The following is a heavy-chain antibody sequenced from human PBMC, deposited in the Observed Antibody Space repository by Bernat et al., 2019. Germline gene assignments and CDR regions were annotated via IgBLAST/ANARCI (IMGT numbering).Heavy chain of an antibody. CDR2: IHNSGIT. J-gene: IGHJ4*02. D-gene: IGHD4-23*01. CDR3: MGYGGNSV. CDR1: GFSVSHNH. Sequence: EVQVVESGGDLVQPGGSLRLSCAASGFSVSHNHVSWVRQAPVKGLEWVSVIHNSGITQYADSVKGRFTISRDNSKNTVYLQMNNVRVEDTAQYYCMGYGGNSVWGQGTLVTVSS. V-gene: IGHV3-66*01.